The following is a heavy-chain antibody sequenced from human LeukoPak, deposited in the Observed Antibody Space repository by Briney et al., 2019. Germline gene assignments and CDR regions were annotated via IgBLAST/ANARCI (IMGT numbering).Heavy chain of an antibody. J-gene: IGHJ4*02. CDR3: ARDRATTPFDY. D-gene: IGHD4-11*01. CDR2: ISSSGSTI. V-gene: IGHV3-11*04. Sequence: GGSLRLSCAASGFTFSDYYMSWIRQAPGKGLEWVSYISSSGSTIYYADSVKGRFTISRDNAKNSLYLQMNSLRTEDTAVYYCARDRATTPFDYWGQGTLVTVSS. CDR1: GFTFSDYY.